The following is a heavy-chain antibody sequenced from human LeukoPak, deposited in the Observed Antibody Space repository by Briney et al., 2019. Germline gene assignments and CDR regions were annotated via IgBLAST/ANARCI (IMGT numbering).Heavy chain of an antibody. V-gene: IGHV4-34*01. CDR2: INHSGST. CDR3: ARGRLIDP. D-gene: IGHD2-21*01. Sequence: SETLPLTCAVYGGSFSGYYWSWIRQPPGKGLEWIGEINHSGSTNYNPSLKSRVTISVDTSKNQFSLKLSSVTAADTAVYYCARGRLIDPWGQGTLVTVSP. CDR1: GGSFSGYY. J-gene: IGHJ5*02.